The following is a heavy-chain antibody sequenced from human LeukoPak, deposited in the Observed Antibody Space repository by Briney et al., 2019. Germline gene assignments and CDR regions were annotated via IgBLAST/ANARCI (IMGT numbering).Heavy chain of an antibody. V-gene: IGHV4-59*11. Sequence: SETLSLTCTVSGGSISSHYWSWIRQPPGKGLEWIGYIYYSGSTNYNPSLKSRVTISVDTSKNQFSLKLSSVTAADTAVYYCARYCTNGVCYTRDAFDIWGQGTMVTVSS. D-gene: IGHD2-8*01. J-gene: IGHJ3*02. CDR1: GGSISSHY. CDR3: ARYCTNGVCYTRDAFDI. CDR2: IYYSGST.